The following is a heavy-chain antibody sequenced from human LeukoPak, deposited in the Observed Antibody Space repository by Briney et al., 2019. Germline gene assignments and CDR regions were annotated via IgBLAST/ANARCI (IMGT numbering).Heavy chain of an antibody. D-gene: IGHD5-24*01. CDR3: ARVDQVATITRLFDY. Sequence: PSETLSLTCTVSGGSISSSSYYWGWIRQPPGKGLEWIGSIYYSGSTYYNPSLKSRVTISVDTSKNQFSLKLSSVTAADTAVYYCARVDQVATITRLFDYWGQGTLVTVSS. CDR2: IYYSGST. J-gene: IGHJ4*02. CDR1: GGSISSSSYY. V-gene: IGHV4-39*07.